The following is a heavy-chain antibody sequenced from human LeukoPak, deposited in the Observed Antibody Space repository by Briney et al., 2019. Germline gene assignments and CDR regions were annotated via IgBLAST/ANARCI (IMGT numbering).Heavy chain of an antibody. CDR2: IYYSGST. CDR1: GGSISSGGYY. V-gene: IGHV4-31*03. Sequence: PSQTLSLTCTVSGGSISSGGYYWSWIRQHPGKGLEWIGYIYYSGSTNYNPSLKSRVTISVDTSKNQFSLKLSSVTAADTAVYYCARDWYGSDAFDIWGQGTMVTVSS. J-gene: IGHJ3*02. D-gene: IGHD6-13*01. CDR3: ARDWYGSDAFDI.